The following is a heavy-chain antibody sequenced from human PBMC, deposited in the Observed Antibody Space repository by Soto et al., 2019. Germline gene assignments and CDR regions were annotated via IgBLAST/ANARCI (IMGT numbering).Heavy chain of an antibody. D-gene: IGHD6-13*01. CDR1: GYTFTSYG. CDR3: ARAPGGPGIAEY. Sequence: EASVKVSCKASGYTFTSYGVHWVRQAPGQRLEWMGWINAGNGNTKYSQKFQGRVTITRDTSASTAYMELSSLRSEDTAVYYCARAPGGPGIAEYWGQGTLVTVSS. CDR2: INAGNGNT. J-gene: IGHJ4*02. V-gene: IGHV1-3*01.